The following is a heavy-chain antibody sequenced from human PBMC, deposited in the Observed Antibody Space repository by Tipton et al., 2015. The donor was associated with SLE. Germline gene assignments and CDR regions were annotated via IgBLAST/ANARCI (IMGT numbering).Heavy chain of an antibody. Sequence: SLRLSCEASGFPFSEYCMHWVRQAPGKGLEWVSSISSSSRYIYHAESLKGRFTISRDNAKNSLYLQMNSLRVEDTAVYFCAGDDYASGITWGQGTLVTVSS. D-gene: IGHD3-10*01. V-gene: IGHV3-21*03. J-gene: IGHJ5*02. CDR1: GFPFSEYC. CDR2: ISSSSRYI. CDR3: AGDDYASGIT.